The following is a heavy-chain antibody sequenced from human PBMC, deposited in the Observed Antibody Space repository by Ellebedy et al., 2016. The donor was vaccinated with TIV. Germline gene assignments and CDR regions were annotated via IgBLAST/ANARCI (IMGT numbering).Heavy chain of an antibody. Sequence: PGGSLRLSCKTSGYSFTNYWIGWALQMPGNGLEWVGIIYPGDYDTRYRPSFRGQVIISVDRSINTAYLQWSSLRTSDTAMYYCGRLQTIDNYYFDYWGQGTLVTVSP. CDR1: GYSFTNYW. V-gene: IGHV5-51*01. D-gene: IGHD2/OR15-2a*01. CDR3: GRLQTIDNYYFDY. CDR2: IYPGDYDT. J-gene: IGHJ4*02.